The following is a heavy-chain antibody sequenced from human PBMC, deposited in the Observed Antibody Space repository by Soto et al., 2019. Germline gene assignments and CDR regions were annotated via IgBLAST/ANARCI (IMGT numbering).Heavy chain of an antibody. J-gene: IGHJ3*02. V-gene: IGHV2-5*01. CDR1: GFSVSTRARS. Sequence: SAPTLAHPSQTLTLTFTFSGFSVSTRARSGGWIRQPPGKALEWLALIYWNDDQRYSPSLKNRLTITKDTSKNHVVLTMTNMDPADTATYYCAHRQGMGAFDIWGQGTMVTVSS. D-gene: IGHD1-20*01. CDR3: AHRQGMGAFDI. CDR2: IYWNDDQ.